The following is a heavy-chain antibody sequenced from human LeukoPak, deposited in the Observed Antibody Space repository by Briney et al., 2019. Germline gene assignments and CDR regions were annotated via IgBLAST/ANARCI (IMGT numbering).Heavy chain of an antibody. CDR1: GVSMNNNY. D-gene: IGHD3-9*01. CDR2: MSVRGSA. Sequence: PSETLSLTCAVSGVSMNNNYWAWSRQSPGGKREWIGYMSVRGSATYNPSLKSRVSISVDSSKNQFSLDLTSLPATDTAVYYCARGDDLLTGSYDWFNPWGQGTLVIVSS. CDR3: ARGDDLLTGSYDWFNP. J-gene: IGHJ5*02. V-gene: IGHV4-4*09.